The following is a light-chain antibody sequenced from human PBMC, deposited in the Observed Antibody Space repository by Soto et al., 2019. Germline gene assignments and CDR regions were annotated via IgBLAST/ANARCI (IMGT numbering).Light chain of an antibody. Sequence: EIVLTQSPGTLSLSPGERATLSCRASQSVSSRHLAWYQQKPGQAPRVLIYDASSRATGIPDRFSGSGSGADFTLTISRLEPEDFAVYFCQQYGTSALTFGGGTKVDIK. CDR1: QSVSSRH. CDR2: DAS. V-gene: IGKV3-20*01. J-gene: IGKJ4*01. CDR3: QQYGTSALT.